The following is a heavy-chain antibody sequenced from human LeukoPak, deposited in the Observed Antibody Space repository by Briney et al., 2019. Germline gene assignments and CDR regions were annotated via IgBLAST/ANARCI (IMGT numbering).Heavy chain of an antibody. Sequence: MASETLSLTCAVYGGSFSGYYWSWIRQPPGRGLEWIGEINHSGCTNYNPSLKSRVAISVDTSKNQFSLKLTSVSAADTAVYYCARGSGYSYGYPFDYWGQGTLVTVSS. CDR2: INHSGCT. CDR1: GGSFSGYY. CDR3: ARGSGYSYGYPFDY. J-gene: IGHJ4*02. V-gene: IGHV4-34*01. D-gene: IGHD5-18*01.